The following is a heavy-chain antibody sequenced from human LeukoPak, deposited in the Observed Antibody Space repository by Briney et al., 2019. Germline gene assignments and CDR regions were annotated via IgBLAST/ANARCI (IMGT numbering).Heavy chain of an antibody. D-gene: IGHD2-21*01. CDR1: GGFFSGYY. CDR3: ARATAFVVY. V-gene: IGHV4-34*01. Sequence: SETLSLTCAVYGGFFSGYYWSWIRQPPGKGLEWIGEINHSGSTNYNPSLKSRVTISVDTSKNQFSLKLSSVTAADTAVYYCARATAFVVYWGQGTLVTVSS. CDR2: INHSGST. J-gene: IGHJ4*02.